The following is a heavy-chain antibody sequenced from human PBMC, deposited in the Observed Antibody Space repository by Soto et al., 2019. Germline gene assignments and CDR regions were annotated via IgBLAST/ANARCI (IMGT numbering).Heavy chain of an antibody. CDR2: RYYSEST. J-gene: IGHJ4*02. CDR3: ARTKCSGGSCYSWSLDY. CDR1: GGSITTGGYY. D-gene: IGHD2-15*01. V-gene: IGHV4-31*03. Sequence: SETLSLTCTVSGGSITTGGYYWSWIRQLPGKGLEWIGHRYYSESTYYNPSLKSRVSISLDTSKNQFSLKLSFVTAADTTMYYCARTKCSGGSCYSWSLDYWGQGTPVTVSS.